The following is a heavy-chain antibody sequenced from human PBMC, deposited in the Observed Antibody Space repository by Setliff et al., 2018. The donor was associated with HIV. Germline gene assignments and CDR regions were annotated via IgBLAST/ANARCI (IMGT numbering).Heavy chain of an antibody. J-gene: IGHJ5*02. CDR2: VSIGSGLT. CDR3: AAEINTDNNCCWFDP. CDR1: GFTFSRST. V-gene: IGHV1-58*02. Sequence: SVKVSCKPSGFTFSRSTIQWVRQARGQPLEWVGWVSIGSGLTKYEQKFHGRVTFTRDMSTSTAYMEVSSLRSDDTAVYYCAAEINTDNNCCWFDPWGQGTLVTVSS. D-gene: IGHD1-20*01.